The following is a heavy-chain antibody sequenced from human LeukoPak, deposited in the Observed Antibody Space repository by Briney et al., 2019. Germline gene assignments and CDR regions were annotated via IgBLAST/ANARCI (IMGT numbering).Heavy chain of an antibody. D-gene: IGHD3-22*01. CDR3: VREVRYHDDSGYPDS. CDR2: IDQGGNT. Sequence: SETLSLTCDVFGDSINNTYFWGWIRRPPGKGLQWIGSIDQGGNTYFESSLKGRVYLSVDTSKNQFSLTLTPVTGADTAIYHCVREVRYHDDSGYPDSWGQGTLVIVSS. CDR1: GDSINNTYF. V-gene: IGHV4-38-2*02. J-gene: IGHJ4*02.